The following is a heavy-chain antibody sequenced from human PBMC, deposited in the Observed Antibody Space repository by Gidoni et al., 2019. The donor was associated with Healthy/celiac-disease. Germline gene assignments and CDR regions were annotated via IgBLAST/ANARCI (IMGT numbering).Heavy chain of an antibody. J-gene: IGHJ4*02. V-gene: IGHV1-8*01. CDR3: ARGRRVVHGFGY. D-gene: IGHD2-8*01. CDR1: GYTFTSYD. CDR2: MNPNSGNT. Sequence: QVQLVQSGAEVQTPGASVTVSCKASGYTFTSYDINWVRQATGQGLEWMGWMNPNSGNTGYAQKCQGRVTMTRNTSISTAYMELSSLRSEDTAVYYCARGRRVVHGFGYWGQGTLVTVSS.